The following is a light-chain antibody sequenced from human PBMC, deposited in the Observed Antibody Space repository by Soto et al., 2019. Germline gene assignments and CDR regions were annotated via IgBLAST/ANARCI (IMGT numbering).Light chain of an antibody. V-gene: IGKV3D-20*02. CDR2: DTS. CDR1: QSVPNSR. Sequence: EIVLTQSPDTLSLSPGERATLSCRASQSVPNSRLAWYQQKPGQAPSLVISDTSIRATGIPDRFSGSGSGTDFSLIIGRLEPEDFAVYICQQDGASTWKFGQGTKVDIQ. J-gene: IGKJ1*01. CDR3: QQDGASTWK.